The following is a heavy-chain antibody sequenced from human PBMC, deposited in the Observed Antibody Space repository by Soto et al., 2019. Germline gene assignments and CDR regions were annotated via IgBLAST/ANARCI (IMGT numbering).Heavy chain of an antibody. CDR1: GCTFSSYA. V-gene: IGHV1-69*01. CDR2: IIPIFGTA. D-gene: IGHD2-2*01. CDR3: ARGSCSSTSCPLDY. J-gene: IGHJ4*02. Sequence: QVQLGQSGAAVKKPGSSVKVACKASGCTFSSYAISWVRQYPGQGLEWMGGIIPIFGTAKYAPKFQGRVTITADEYTRTAYMELSSLRSEDRAVYYCARGSCSSTSCPLDYWGQGTLVTVSS.